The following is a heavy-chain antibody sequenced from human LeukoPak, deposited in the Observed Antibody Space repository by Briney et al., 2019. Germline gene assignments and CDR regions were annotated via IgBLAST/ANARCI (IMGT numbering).Heavy chain of an antibody. CDR3: ARGPSGDFWSGYIGGGYYFDY. CDR2: IYYSGST. J-gene: IGHJ4*02. Sequence: PSETLSLTCTVSGGSISSGGYYWSWIRQHPGKGLEWIGYIYYSGSTNYNPSLKSRVTISVDTSKNQFSLKLSSVTAADTAVYYCARGPSGDFWSGYIGGGYYFDYWGQGTLVTVSS. D-gene: IGHD3-3*01. V-gene: IGHV4-61*08. CDR1: GGSISSGGYY.